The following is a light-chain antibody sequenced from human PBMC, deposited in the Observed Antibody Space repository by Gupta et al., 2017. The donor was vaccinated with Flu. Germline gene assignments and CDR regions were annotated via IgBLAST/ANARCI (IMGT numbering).Light chain of an antibody. Sequence: QSVLTQPPSLSGAPGPRVTIPRPRSSSNSGAGYDVHWYQQLPGTAPKLLIYGNSNRPSGVPDRFSGSKSGTSASLAITGLQAEDEADYYCQSYDSSLSGYVVFGGGTKLTVL. CDR3: QSYDSSLSGYVV. CDR2: GNS. J-gene: IGLJ2*01. V-gene: IGLV1-40*01. CDR1: SSNSGAGYD.